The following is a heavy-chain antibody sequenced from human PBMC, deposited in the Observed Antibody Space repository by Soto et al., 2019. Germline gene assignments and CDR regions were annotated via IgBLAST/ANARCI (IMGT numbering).Heavy chain of an antibody. D-gene: IGHD5-12*01. CDR2: LYIGGNP. CDR1: GFSVSSVY. V-gene: IGHV3-53*02. J-gene: IGHJ4*02. Sequence: EVQLVETGGGLIQPGGSLRLSCAASGFSVSSVYMSWVRQAPGKGLEWVSVLYIGGNPYYADSMKGRFTISRDSAQNTVYLQMNSLRVEDTAVYYCARDLGSAGYRGASDYWGQGALVSVSS. CDR3: ARDLGSAGYRGASDY.